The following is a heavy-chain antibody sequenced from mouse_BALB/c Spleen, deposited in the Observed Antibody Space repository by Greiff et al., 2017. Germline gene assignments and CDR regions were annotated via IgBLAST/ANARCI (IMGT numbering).Heavy chain of an antibody. CDR1: GYNFTSYW. V-gene: IGHV1-55*01. Sequence: QVQLQQPGAELVKPGTSVKLSCKASGYNFTSYWINWVKLRPGQGLEWIGDIYPGSGSTNYNEKFKSKATLTVDTPSSTAYMQLSSLASEDSALYYCARYGPPYAMDYWGQGTSVTVSS. CDR2: IYPGSGST. CDR3: ARYGPPYAMDY. J-gene: IGHJ4*01. D-gene: IGHD1-2*01.